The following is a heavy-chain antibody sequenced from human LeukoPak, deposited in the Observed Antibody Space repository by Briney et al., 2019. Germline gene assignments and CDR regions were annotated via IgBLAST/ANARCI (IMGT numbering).Heavy chain of an antibody. J-gene: IGHJ4*02. V-gene: IGHV3-23*01. D-gene: IGHD2-15*01. CDR1: GFTFSSYT. Sequence: GGSLRLSCAASGFTFSSYTMNWVRQAPGKGLEWVSAMSSSDDGRYYAASVRGRFTISRDTSRSTLYLQMNSLRAEDAAVYYCAKAPVTSCRGAFCYPFDYWGQGTLVTVSS. CDR3: AKAPVTSCRGAFCYPFDY. CDR2: MSSSDDGR.